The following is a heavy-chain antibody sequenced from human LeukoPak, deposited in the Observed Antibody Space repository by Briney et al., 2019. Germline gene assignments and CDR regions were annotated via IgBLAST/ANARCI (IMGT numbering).Heavy chain of an antibody. CDR3: AGGSDYYDSSGYYYGRSQFDY. D-gene: IGHD3-22*01. J-gene: IGHJ4*02. CDR2: IIPIFGTA. V-gene: IGHV1-69*13. CDR1: GGTFSSYA. Sequence: ASVKVSCKASGGTFSSYAISWVRQAPGQGLEWMGGIIPIFGTANYAQKFQGRVTITADESTSTAYMELSSLRSEDTAVYYCAGGSDYYDSSGYYYGRSQFDYWGQGTLVTVSS.